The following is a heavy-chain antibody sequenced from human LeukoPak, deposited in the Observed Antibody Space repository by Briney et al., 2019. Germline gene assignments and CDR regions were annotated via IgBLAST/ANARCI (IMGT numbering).Heavy chain of an antibody. V-gene: IGHV3-21*01. Sequence: PGGSLRLSCAASGFTFSSYGMNWVRQAPGKGLEWVASISSTGTNIYYGDSVNGRFTISRDNDNNSLNLLMNSLREEDTALYYCARGIRGWGPKGDNSAFDFWGPGTLVTVSS. CDR3: ARGIRGWGPKGDNSAFDF. CDR2: ISSTGTNI. J-gene: IGHJ3*01. D-gene: IGHD3-10*01. CDR1: GFTFSSYG.